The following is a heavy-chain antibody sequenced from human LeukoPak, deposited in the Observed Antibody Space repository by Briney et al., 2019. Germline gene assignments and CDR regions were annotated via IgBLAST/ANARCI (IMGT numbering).Heavy chain of an antibody. J-gene: IGHJ5*02. D-gene: IGHD3-10*01. CDR1: GGSISSGGYS. Sequence: PSQTLSLTCAVSGGSISSGGYSWSWIRQPPGKGLEWIGYIYHSGSTYYNPSLKSRVTISVDRSENQFSLKLSSVTAADTAVYYCARARDRGVINWFDPWGQGTLVTVSS. CDR2: IYHSGST. V-gene: IGHV4-30-2*01. CDR3: ARARDRGVINWFDP.